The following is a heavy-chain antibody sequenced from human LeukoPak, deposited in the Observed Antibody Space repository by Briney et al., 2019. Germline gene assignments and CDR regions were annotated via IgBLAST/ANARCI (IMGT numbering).Heavy chain of an antibody. D-gene: IGHD3-10*01. CDR2: IYYSGST. Sequence: SETLSLTCTVSGGSISSSNYYWGWIRQPPGKGLEWIGSIYYSGSTYYTPSLKSRVTISVDTSKNQFSLKLSSVTAADTAVYYCAKVPHSGSYYTRDAFDIWGQGTMVTVSS. CDR3: AKVPHSGSYYTRDAFDI. CDR1: GGSISSSNYY. J-gene: IGHJ3*02. V-gene: IGHV4-39*07.